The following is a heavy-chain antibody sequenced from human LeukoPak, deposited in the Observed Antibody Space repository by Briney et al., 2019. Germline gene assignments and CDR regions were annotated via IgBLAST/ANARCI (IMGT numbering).Heavy chain of an antibody. D-gene: IGHD6-13*01. V-gene: IGHV3-53*01. J-gene: IGHJ4*02. CDR3: ARISSWYRPFDY. CDR2: IYRGGST. Sequence: GGSLRLSCAASGFIFRSYGMSWVRQAPGKGLEWVSVIYRGGSTYYADSVKGRFTISRDNSKNTLYLQMNSLRAEDTAVYYCARISSWYRPFDYWGQGTLVTVSS. CDR1: GFIFRSYG.